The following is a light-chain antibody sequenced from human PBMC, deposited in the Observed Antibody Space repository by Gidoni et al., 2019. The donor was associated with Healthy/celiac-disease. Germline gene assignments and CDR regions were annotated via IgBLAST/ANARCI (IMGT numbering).Light chain of an antibody. Sequence: SSELTQDPAVSVALGQTVRITCQGDSLRSYYASWYPQKPGQAPVLVIYGKNNRPSGIPDRFSGSSSGNTASLTITGAQAEDEADYYCNSRDSSGNHVVFGGGTKLTAL. V-gene: IGLV3-19*01. J-gene: IGLJ2*01. CDR3: NSRDSSGNHVV. CDR1: SLRSYY. CDR2: GKN.